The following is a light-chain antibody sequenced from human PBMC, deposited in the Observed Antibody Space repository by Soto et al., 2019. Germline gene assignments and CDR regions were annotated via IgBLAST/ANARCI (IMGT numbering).Light chain of an antibody. V-gene: IGKV1-5*01. J-gene: IGKJ1*01. CDR3: QQYNSYSWT. CDR1: QNINGW. CDR2: DVS. Sequence: DIQMTQSPSTLSASVGDRVTITCRASQNINGWLAWYQQKPGKAPKFLIYDVSSLATGVPSRFSGSGSGTEFTLTISSLEPDDFATYYCQQYNSYSWTFGQGTRV.